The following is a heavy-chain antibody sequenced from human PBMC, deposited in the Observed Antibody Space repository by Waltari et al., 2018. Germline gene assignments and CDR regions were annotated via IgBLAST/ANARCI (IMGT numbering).Heavy chain of an antibody. D-gene: IGHD4-17*01. CDR2: ISSSSSYI. V-gene: IGHV3-21*01. CDR3: ARDRMYGDYEGFGYYYGMDV. CDR1: GFTFSSYS. J-gene: IGHJ6*02. Sequence: EVQLVESGGGLVKPGGSLRLSCAASGFTFSSYSMNWVRQAPGKGLEWVSSISSSSSYIYYADSVKGRFTSSRDNAKNSLYLQMNSLRAEDTAVYYCARDRMYGDYEGFGYYYGMDVWGQGTTVTVSS.